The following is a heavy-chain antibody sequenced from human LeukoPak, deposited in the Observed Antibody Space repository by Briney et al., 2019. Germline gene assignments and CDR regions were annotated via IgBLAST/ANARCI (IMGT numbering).Heavy chain of an antibody. J-gene: IGHJ4*02. CDR1: GGSFSGYY. D-gene: IGHD3-16*02. Sequence: PSETLSLTCAVYGGSFSGYYWSWIRQPPGKGLEWIGEINHSGSTNYNPSLKSRVTISVDTSKNQFSLKLSSVTAADTAVYYCARVRYDYVWGSYPDYWGQGTLVTVSS. V-gene: IGHV4-34*01. CDR3: ARVRYDYVWGSYPDY. CDR2: INHSGST.